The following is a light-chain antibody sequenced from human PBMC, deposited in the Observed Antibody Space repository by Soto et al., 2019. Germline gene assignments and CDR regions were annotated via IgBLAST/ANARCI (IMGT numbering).Light chain of an antibody. CDR2: VAS. V-gene: IGKV3-15*01. Sequence: EIVMTQSPATLSVSPWERATLSCRASQSVSSNLAWYQQKPGQAPRLLIYVASTRATGIPARFSGSGSGTEFTLTISSLQSADFAVYYCQQYNNWPPWTFGQGTKVDIK. CDR1: QSVSSN. J-gene: IGKJ1*01. CDR3: QQYNNWPPWT.